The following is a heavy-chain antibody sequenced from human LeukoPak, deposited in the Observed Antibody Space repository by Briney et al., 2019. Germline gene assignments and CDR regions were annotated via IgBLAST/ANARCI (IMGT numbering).Heavy chain of an antibody. V-gene: IGHV3-23*01. CDR3: AKTAHILYWFDY. Sequence: GGSLRLSCAASGFTFSSYAMSWVRQAPGKGLEWVSAISGSGGSTYYADSVKGRFTISRDTSKNTLYLQMHSLRAEDTAVYYCAKTAHILYWFDYWGQGTLVTVSS. D-gene: IGHD2-8*02. CDR1: GFTFSSYA. CDR2: ISGSGGST. J-gene: IGHJ4*02.